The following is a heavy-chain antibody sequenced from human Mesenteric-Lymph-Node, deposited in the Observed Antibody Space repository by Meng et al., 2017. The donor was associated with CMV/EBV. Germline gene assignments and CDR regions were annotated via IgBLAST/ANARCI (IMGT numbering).Heavy chain of an antibody. CDR1: GFTFSSYS. D-gene: IGHD1-26*01. Sequence: GVLKISCAASGFTFSSYSMNWVRQAPGKGLEWVSSISSSSSYIYYADSVKGRFTISRDNAKNSLYLQMNSLRAEDTAVYYCARGSYYGAYYYYGMDVWGQGTTVTVSS. CDR3: ARGSYYGAYYYYGMDV. J-gene: IGHJ6*02. CDR2: ISSSSSYI. V-gene: IGHV3-21*01.